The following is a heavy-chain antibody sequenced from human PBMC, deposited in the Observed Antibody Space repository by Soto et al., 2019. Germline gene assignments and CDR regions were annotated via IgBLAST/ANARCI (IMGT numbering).Heavy chain of an antibody. D-gene: IGHD1-1*01. CDR1: GFSLRRSGVG. Sequence: QITLKESGPTLVKPTQTLTLTCTFSGFSLRRSGVGVGWIRQPPGKALEWLALIYWNDAKRYRSCLKSRLTITKDNSKNQVVLTMTNMDPVDTATYYCARNNYLNNRFDPWGQGNLVTVSS. J-gene: IGHJ5*02. V-gene: IGHV2-5*01. CDR3: ARNNYLNNRFDP. CDR2: IYWNDAK.